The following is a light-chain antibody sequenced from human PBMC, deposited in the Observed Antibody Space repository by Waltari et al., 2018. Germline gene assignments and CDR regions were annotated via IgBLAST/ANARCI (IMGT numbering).Light chain of an antibody. J-gene: IGLJ3*02. CDR2: EVS. CDR3: SSYTTASSWV. Sequence: QSALTPPASGAGSPGQSLTIPCPGTCGDVGHYKFAPWYQQEPGSAPKLIVYEVSQRPSGVSNRFSGSKSGNTASLTISGLQAEDEADYYCSSYTTASSWVFGGGTKLTVL. V-gene: IGLV2-14*01. CDR1: CGDVGHYKF.